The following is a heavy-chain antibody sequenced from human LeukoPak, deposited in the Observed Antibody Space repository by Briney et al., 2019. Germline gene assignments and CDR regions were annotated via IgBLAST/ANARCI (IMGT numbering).Heavy chain of an antibody. J-gene: IGHJ5*02. CDR2: INPNSGGT. CDR1: GYTFTGYY. Sequence: ASVKVSCKASGYTFTGYYMHWVRQAPGQGLEWMGWINPNSGGTNYAQKFQGRVTMTRDTSISTAYMELSRLRSDDTAVYYCARDRSGDDDFWSGYYTNYFGPWGQGTLVTVSS. V-gene: IGHV1-2*02. CDR3: ARDRSGDDDFWSGYYTNYFGP. D-gene: IGHD3-3*01.